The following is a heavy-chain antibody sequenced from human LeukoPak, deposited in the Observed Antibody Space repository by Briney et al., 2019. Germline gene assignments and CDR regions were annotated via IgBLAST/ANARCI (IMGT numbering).Heavy chain of an antibody. CDR1: GGSFSGYF. J-gene: IGHJ4*02. V-gene: IGHV4-34*01. CDR2: ISHSGST. D-gene: IGHD7-27*01. Sequence: SETLSLTCAVYGGSFSGYFWSYIRQPPGKGLEWLGEISHSGSTNYNPSLKSRVTISVDTSKNQFSLKLSSVTAADTAVYYCARFKVTNGAYFDYWGQGTLVTVSS. CDR3: ARFKVTNGAYFDY.